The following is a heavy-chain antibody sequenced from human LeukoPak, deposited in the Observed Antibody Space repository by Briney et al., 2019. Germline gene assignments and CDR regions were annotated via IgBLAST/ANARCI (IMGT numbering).Heavy chain of an antibody. CDR3: AKVTDGYNFFDY. J-gene: IGHJ4*02. Sequence: PGGSLRLSCAASGFTLSSYAMSWVRQAPGKGLEWVSTVSGSGGYTYYADSVKGRFTISRDNSKNTLYLQMSSLRAEDTAIYYCAKVTDGYNFFDYWGQGTLVTVSS. CDR1: GFTLSSYA. D-gene: IGHD5-24*01. CDR2: VSGSGGYT. V-gene: IGHV3-23*01.